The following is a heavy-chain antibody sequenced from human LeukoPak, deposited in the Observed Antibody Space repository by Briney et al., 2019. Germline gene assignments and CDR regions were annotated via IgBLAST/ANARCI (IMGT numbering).Heavy chain of an antibody. CDR2: INHSGST. CDR3: ARDWFHAIDY. Sequence: SETLSLTCTVSGGSISSGSYYWSWIRQPPGKGLEWIGEINHSGSTNYNPSLKSRVTISVDTSKNQFSLKLSSVTAADTAVYYCARDWFHAIDYWGQGTLVTVSS. J-gene: IGHJ4*02. V-gene: IGHV4-39*07. CDR1: GGSISSGSYY. D-gene: IGHD2/OR15-2a*01.